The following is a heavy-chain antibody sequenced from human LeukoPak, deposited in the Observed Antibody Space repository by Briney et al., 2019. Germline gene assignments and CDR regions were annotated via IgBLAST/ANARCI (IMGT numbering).Heavy chain of an antibody. V-gene: IGHV4-4*02. CDR1: DEVITSNNW. CDR3: ARLRLSGGSFSVGWFDP. CDR2: IFHSGTT. Sequence: SGTLSLTCTVSDEVITSNNWWSWVRQSPGKGLEWIGEIFHSGTTRYKASLESRVTMLLDKSKNQFSLRLNSVTAADTAVYFCARLRLSGGSFSVGWFDPWGQGIQVTVSS. J-gene: IGHJ5*02. D-gene: IGHD1-26*01.